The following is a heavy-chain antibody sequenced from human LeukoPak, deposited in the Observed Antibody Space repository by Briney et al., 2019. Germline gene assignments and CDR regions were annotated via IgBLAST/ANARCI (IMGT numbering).Heavy chain of an antibody. V-gene: IGHV3-21*01. D-gene: IGHD6-6*01. Sequence: GGSLRLSCAASGFTLSSYSMNWVRQAPGKGLEWVSSISSSSSYIYYADSVKGRFTISRDNAKNSLYLQMNSLRAEDTAVYYCARDRYSSSSEGYWGQGTLVTVSS. CDR3: ARDRYSSSSEGY. J-gene: IGHJ4*02. CDR2: ISSSSSYI. CDR1: GFTLSSYS.